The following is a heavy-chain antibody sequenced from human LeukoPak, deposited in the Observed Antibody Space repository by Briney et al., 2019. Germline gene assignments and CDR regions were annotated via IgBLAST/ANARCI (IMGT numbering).Heavy chain of an antibody. CDR1: GGSISRYY. Sequence: AETLSLTCTVSGGSISRYYWSWMRQPPGKGLEWIGNIHYSGSNNYNPSHKSRVTISVDTSKNQFSLKLSSVTAADTAVYYCASSRYYYDSSGYYYFDYWGQGTLVTVSS. CDR3: ASSRYYYDSSGYYYFDY. D-gene: IGHD3-22*01. CDR2: IHYSGSN. V-gene: IGHV4-59*08. J-gene: IGHJ4*02.